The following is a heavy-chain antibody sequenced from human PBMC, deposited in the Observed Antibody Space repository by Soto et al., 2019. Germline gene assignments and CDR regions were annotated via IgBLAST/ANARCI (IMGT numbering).Heavy chain of an antibody. V-gene: IGHV3-74*01. Sequence: EVQLVESGGGLVQPGGSLRLSCAASGFTFSSYWMHWVRQAPGQGLVWVSRINSDGSSTSYADSVKGRFTISRDNAKNTLYLQMNSLRAEDTAVYYCARDDYGGYYFDYWGQGTLVTVSS. J-gene: IGHJ4*02. D-gene: IGHD4-17*01. CDR1: GFTFSSYW. CDR3: ARDDYGGYYFDY. CDR2: INSDGSST.